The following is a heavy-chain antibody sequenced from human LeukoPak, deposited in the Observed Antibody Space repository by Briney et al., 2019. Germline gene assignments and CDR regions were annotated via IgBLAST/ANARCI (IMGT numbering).Heavy chain of an antibody. CDR3: ARSSGRQLALRVPPYYYMDV. D-gene: IGHD6-13*01. J-gene: IGHJ6*03. CDR2: ISAYNGNT. CDR1: GYTLTSYG. Sequence: ASVKVSCKASGYTLTSYGISWVRQAPGQGLDWMGLISAYNGNTNYAQKPQGRVTMTKDRSTSTVYIEPRSLTSEDTAVYYGARSSGRQLALRVPPYYYMDVWGKGTTVNVSS. V-gene: IGHV1-18*01.